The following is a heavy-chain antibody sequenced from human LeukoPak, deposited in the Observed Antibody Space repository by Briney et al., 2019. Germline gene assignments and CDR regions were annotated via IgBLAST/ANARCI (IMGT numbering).Heavy chain of an antibody. CDR2: IYYSGST. J-gene: IGHJ4*02. D-gene: IGHD6-19*01. CDR1: GGSISSYY. CDR3: VRANVADTGALFDY. V-gene: IGHV4-59*01. Sequence: SETLSLTCTVSGGSISSYYWSWIRQPPGKGLEWIGYIYYSGSTNYNPSLKSRVTISVDTSKNQFSLKLSSVTAADTAVYYCVRANVADTGALFDYWGQGTLVTVSS.